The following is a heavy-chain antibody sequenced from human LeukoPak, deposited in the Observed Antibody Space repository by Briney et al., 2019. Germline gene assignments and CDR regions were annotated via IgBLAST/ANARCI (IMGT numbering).Heavy chain of an antibody. Sequence: SVKVSCKASGGTFSSYAISWVRQAPGQGLEWMGGIIPIFGTANYAQKFQGRVTITTDESTRTAYMELSSLRSEDTAVYYCARAGFGVVMVGPLDPWGQGTLVTVSS. CDR2: IIPIFGTA. V-gene: IGHV1-69*05. D-gene: IGHD3-3*01. CDR3: ARAGFGVVMVGPLDP. CDR1: GGTFSSYA. J-gene: IGHJ5*02.